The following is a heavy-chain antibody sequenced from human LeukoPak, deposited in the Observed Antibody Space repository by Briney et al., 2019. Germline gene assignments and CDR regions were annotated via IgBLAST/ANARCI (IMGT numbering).Heavy chain of an antibody. CDR1: GYTFTSYG. CDR2: ISAYNDNT. CDR3: ARDLGYCGGDCYSLNWFDP. Sequence: ASVKVSCKASGYTFTSYGISWVRQAPGQGLEWMGWISAYNDNTNYAQKLQGRVTMTTDTSTSTAYMELRSLRSDDTAVYYCARDLGYCGGDCYSLNWFDPWGQGTLVTVSS. J-gene: IGHJ5*02. V-gene: IGHV1-18*01. D-gene: IGHD2-21*02.